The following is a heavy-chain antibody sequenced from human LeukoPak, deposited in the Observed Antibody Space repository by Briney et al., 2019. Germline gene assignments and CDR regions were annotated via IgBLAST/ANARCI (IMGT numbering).Heavy chain of an antibody. V-gene: IGHV3-48*01. CDR1: GFTFSSYS. CDR3: ARVREPGIAAG. J-gene: IGHJ4*02. CDR2: ISSSSSTI. Sequence: GGSLRLSCAASGFTFSSYSMNWVRQAPGKGLEWVSYISSSSSTIYYADSVKGRFTISRDNAKNSLYLQMNSLRAEDTAVYYCARVREPGIAAGWGQGTLVTVSS. D-gene: IGHD6-25*01.